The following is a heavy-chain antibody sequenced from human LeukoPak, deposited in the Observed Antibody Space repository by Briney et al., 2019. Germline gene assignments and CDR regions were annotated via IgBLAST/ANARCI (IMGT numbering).Heavy chain of an antibody. CDR1: GGSISSSSYY. Sequence: PSETLSLXCTVSGGSISSSSYYWGWIRQPPGKGLEWIGSIYYSGITYYNPSLKSRVTISVDTSKNQFSLKLSSVTAADTAVYYCTRGGTDSSSWYYFDYWGQGTLVTVSS. J-gene: IGHJ4*02. CDR2: IYYSGIT. D-gene: IGHD6-13*01. CDR3: TRGGTDSSSWYYFDY. V-gene: IGHV4-39*01.